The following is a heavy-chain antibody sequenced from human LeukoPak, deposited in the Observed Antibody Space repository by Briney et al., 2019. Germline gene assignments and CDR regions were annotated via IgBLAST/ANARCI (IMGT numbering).Heavy chain of an antibody. D-gene: IGHD5-12*01. CDR2: IWYDGSDK. V-gene: IGHV3-33*01. Sequence: GGSLRLSCAASGFTFSSYGMHWVRQAPGKGLEWVAAIWYDGSDKYYADSVKGRFTISRDNSKNPLYLQMNSLRAEDTAVYYCATSDIVATEALDCWGQGTLVTGSS. CDR3: ATSDIVATEALDC. CDR1: GFTFSSYG. J-gene: IGHJ4*02.